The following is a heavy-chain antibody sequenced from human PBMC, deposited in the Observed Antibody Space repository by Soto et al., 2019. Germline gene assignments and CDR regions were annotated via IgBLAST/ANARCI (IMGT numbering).Heavy chain of an antibody. J-gene: IGHJ3*02. CDR2: ISSSGSTI. V-gene: IGHV3-48*03. CDR1: GFTFSSYE. D-gene: IGHD1-7*01. Sequence: GSLRLSFAASGFTFSSYEMNWVRQAPGKGLEWVSYISSSGSTIYYADSVKGRFTISRDNAKNSLYLQMNSLRAEDTAVYYCARVITGTLDAFDIWGQGTMVTFS. CDR3: ARVITGTLDAFDI.